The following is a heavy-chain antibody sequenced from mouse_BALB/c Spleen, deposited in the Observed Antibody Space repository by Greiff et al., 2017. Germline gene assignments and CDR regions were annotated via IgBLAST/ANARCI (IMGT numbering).Heavy chain of an antibody. D-gene: IGHD2-4*01. CDR3: ARGGITTGFAY. Sequence: EVQLQQSGPELVKPGASVKISCKASGYTFTDYNMHWVKQSHGKSLEWIGYIYPYNGGTGYNQKFKSKATLTVDNSSSTAYMELRSLTSEDSAVYYCARGGITTGFAYWGQGTLVTVSA. CDR1: GYTFTDYN. J-gene: IGHJ3*01. CDR2: IYPYNGGT. V-gene: IGHV1S29*02.